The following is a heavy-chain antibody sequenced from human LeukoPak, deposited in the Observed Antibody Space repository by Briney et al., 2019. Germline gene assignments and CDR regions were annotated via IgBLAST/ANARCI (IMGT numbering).Heavy chain of an antibody. J-gene: IGHJ4*02. CDR2: LSGSGGYT. D-gene: IGHD4-23*01. CDR3: AKVTTVAGPYYFDF. V-gene: IGHV3-23*01. Sequence: GGSLRLSCATSGFTFSSYAMSWVRQAPGKGLEWVSALSGSGGYTYYADSVKGRFTISRDNSKNTLYLQMNSLRAEDTAVYYCAKVTTVAGPYYFDFWGQGTLVTVSS. CDR1: GFTFSSYA.